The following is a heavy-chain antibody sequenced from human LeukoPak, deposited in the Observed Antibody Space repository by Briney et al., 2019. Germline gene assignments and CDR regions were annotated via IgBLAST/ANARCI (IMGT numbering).Heavy chain of an antibody. CDR3: AKVQSATVTPPEI. D-gene: IGHD4-17*01. V-gene: IGHV3-30*18. J-gene: IGHJ3*02. Sequence: GGSLRLSCAASGFTFSSYGMHWVRQAPGKGLEWVAVISYDGSDKYYADSVKGRFTISRDNSKNTLYLQMNSLRAEDTAVYYCAKVQSATVTPPEIWGLGTMVIVSS. CDR1: GFTFSSYG. CDR2: ISYDGSDK.